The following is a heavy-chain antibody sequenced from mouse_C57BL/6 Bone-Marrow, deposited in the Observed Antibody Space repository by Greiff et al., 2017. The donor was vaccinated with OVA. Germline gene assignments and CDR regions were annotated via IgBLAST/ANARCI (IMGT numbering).Heavy chain of an antibody. CDR2: IDTSDSET. CDR1: GYTFTSYW. D-gene: IGHD2-5*01. CDR3: ARTDYSNPYYALDY. Sequence: QVQLQQPGAELVRPGSSVKLSCKASGYTFTSYWMHWVKQRPIQGLEWIGNIDTSDSETHYNQKFKDKATLTVDKSASTAYMQLSSLTSEDSAVYYCARTDYSNPYYALDYWGQGTSVTVSS. V-gene: IGHV1-52*01. J-gene: IGHJ4*01.